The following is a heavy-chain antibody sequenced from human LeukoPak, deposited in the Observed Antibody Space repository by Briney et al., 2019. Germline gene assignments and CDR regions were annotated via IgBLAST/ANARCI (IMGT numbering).Heavy chain of an antibody. CDR3: ARLRATLTVVVTLFDS. V-gene: IGHV4-39*01. CDR1: GGSISSGPYY. Sequence: PSETLSLTCTVSGGSISSGPYYWGWIRQPPGKGLEWIGSMYYSGNTYYNPSLQSRVTISGDPSENQFSLKLNSVTAADTAVYYCARLRATLTVVVTLFDSWGQGTLVTVSS. CDR2: MYYSGNT. D-gene: IGHD3-22*01. J-gene: IGHJ4*02.